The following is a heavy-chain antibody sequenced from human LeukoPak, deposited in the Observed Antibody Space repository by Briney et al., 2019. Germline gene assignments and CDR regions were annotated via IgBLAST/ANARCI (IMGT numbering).Heavy chain of an antibody. D-gene: IGHD3-3*01. Sequence: PGGSLRLSCAASGFTFSSYAMSWVRQAPGKGLEWVANIKHDGSEKYYVDSVKGRFTISRDNARNSLYLQMNSLRAEDTAVYYCAKSPTYYDFWSGYKFIDYWGQGTLVTVSS. CDR3: AKSPTYYDFWSGYKFIDY. CDR1: GFTFSSYA. J-gene: IGHJ4*02. CDR2: IKHDGSEK. V-gene: IGHV3-7*01.